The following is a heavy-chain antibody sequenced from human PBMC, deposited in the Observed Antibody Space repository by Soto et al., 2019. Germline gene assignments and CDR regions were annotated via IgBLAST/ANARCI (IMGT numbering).Heavy chain of an antibody. CDR3: ARVDHRGYFAILTDY. CDR1: GDSLSSGGHY. V-gene: IGHV4-31*03. CDR2: IYDSVNT. J-gene: IGHJ4*02. Sequence: SETLSLTCTVTGDSLSSGGHYWSWIRQHPGKGLEWIGHIYDSVNTYYSPSLRSRVTISADMSKNQFSLNLRSVTAADTAVYYCARVDHRGYFAILTDYWGQGTLVTVSS. D-gene: IGHD3-9*01.